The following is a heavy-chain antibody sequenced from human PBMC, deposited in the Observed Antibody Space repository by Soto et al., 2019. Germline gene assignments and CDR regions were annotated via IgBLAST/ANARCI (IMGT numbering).Heavy chain of an antibody. CDR3: ARRGYAYYYYGMDV. Sequence: QLQLQESGSGLVKPSQTLSLTCAVSGGSISSGGYSWSWVRQPPGKGLEWIGYIYHSGSTYYNPSLKSRVTISVDRSKNQFSLKLSSVTAADTAVYYCARRGYAYYYYGMDVWGQGTTVTVSS. CDR1: GGSISSGGYS. V-gene: IGHV4-30-2*01. CDR2: IYHSGST. J-gene: IGHJ6*02. D-gene: IGHD5-12*01.